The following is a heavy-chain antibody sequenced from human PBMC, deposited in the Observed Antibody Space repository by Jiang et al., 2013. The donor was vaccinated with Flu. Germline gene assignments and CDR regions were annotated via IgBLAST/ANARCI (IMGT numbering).Heavy chain of an antibody. J-gene: IGHJ5*02. V-gene: IGHV4-39*01. D-gene: IGHD2/OR15-2a*01. CDR2: FHYSGST. CDR3: ARSYSTASTNWFHP. CDR1: GDSISSSSYY. Sequence: GLVKPSETLSLTCTVSGDSISSSSYYWGWIRQPPGKGLEWIVSFHYSGSTYHNPSLKSRVTISVDTSKNQFSLNLRSVTAADTAVYHCARSYSTASTNWFHPWGQGTLVTVSS.